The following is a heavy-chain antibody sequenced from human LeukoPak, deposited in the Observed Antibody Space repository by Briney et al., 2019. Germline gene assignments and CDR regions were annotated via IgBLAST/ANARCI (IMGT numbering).Heavy chain of an antibody. CDR3: ATSKYSGSY. CDR2: ISGSGGRI. D-gene: IGHD1-26*01. Sequence: GGSLRLSCAASGFNFNDYGMSWVRQAPGKGLEWVSAISGSGGRIYYGASVKGRFTISRDNSKNTLNLQMNSLRAEDAAVYYCATSKYSGSYWGQGTLVTVSS. CDR1: GFNFNDYG. J-gene: IGHJ4*02. V-gene: IGHV3-23*01.